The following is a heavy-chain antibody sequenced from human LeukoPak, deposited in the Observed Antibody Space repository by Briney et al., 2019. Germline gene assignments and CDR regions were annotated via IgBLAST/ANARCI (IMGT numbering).Heavy chain of an antibody. CDR2: ISYDGNNK. CDR3: AKARHPYSNNWYYFDY. D-gene: IGHD6-13*01. V-gene: IGHV3-30*18. Sequence: PGRSLRLSCAASEFTFSNYDMHWVRQAPGKGLEWVAVISYDGNNKYYSDSVKGRFTISRDNSKNTLYLQVNSLRAEDTAVYYCAKARHPYSNNWYYFDYWGQGTLVTVSS. J-gene: IGHJ4*02. CDR1: EFTFSNYD.